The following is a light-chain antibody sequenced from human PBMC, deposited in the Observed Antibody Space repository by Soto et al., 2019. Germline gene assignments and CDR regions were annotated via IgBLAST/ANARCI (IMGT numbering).Light chain of an antibody. CDR3: AAWDESLNGVV. CDR1: NSNIGSNT. Sequence: QAVVTQPPSASGAPGQRVTISCSGSNSNIGSNTVNWYQQLPGTAPKLLIYSNNQRPSGVPDRFSGSKSGTSASLAISGLQSADEADYYCAAWDESLNGVVFGGGTKLTVL. CDR2: SNN. J-gene: IGLJ2*01. V-gene: IGLV1-44*01.